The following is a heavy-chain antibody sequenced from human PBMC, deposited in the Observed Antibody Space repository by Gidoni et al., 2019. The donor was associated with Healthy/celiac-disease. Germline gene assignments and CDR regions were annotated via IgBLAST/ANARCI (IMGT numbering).Heavy chain of an antibody. CDR1: GYTFTSYA. CDR3: ARDRDKESITIFGVVIIRSYGMDV. V-gene: IGHV1-3*01. D-gene: IGHD3-3*01. Sequence: QVQLVQSGAEVKKPGASVKVSCKASGYTFTSYAMHWVRQAPGQRLEWMGWINAGNGNTKYSQKFQGRVTITRDTSASTAYMELSSLRSEDTAVYYCARDRDKESITIFGVVIIRSYGMDVWGQGTTVTVSS. CDR2: INAGNGNT. J-gene: IGHJ6*02.